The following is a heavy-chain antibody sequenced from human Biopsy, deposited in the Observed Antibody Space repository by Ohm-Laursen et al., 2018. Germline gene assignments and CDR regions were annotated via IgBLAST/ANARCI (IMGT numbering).Heavy chain of an antibody. D-gene: IGHD2/OR15-2a*01. CDR1: GGSISSDW. Sequence: PSDTLSLTCTVSGGSISSDWWSWIRQTPGKGLEWIGYVYYSGTTTYNPPLRSRGTISVDTSMNQISLTLQSVTAADTAIYYCTRATNSTGWPYYYFYGMDIWGQGTTVTVSS. V-gene: IGHV4-59*07. CDR3: TRATNSTGWPYYYFYGMDI. J-gene: IGHJ6*02. CDR2: VYYSGTT.